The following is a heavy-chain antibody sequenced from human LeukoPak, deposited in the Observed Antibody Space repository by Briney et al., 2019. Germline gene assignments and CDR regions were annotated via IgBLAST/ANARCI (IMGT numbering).Heavy chain of an antibody. CDR1: GFTFSSYA. V-gene: IGHV3-23*01. CDR2: ISGSGGST. Sequence: GGSLRLSCAASGFTFSSYAMSWVRQAPGKGLEWVSDISGSGGSTYYADSVKGRFTISRDNSKNTLYLQMDSLRAEDTAVYYCAKLPRIASDIWGQGTMVTVSS. J-gene: IGHJ3*02. CDR3: AKLPRIASDI.